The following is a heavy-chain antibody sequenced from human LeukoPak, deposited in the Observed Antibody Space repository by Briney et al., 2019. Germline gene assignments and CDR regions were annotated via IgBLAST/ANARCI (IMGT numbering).Heavy chain of an antibody. V-gene: IGHV4-59*12. CDR3: ARTPTMHSSSWYVRDYYYYYMDV. CDR1: GGSISSYY. CDR2: IYYSGST. D-gene: IGHD6-13*01. Sequence: SETLSLTCTVSGGSISSYYWSWIRQPPGKGLEWIGYIYYSGSTNYNPSLKSRVTISVDTSKNQFSLKLSSVTAADTAVYYCARTPTMHSSSWYVRDYYYYYMDVWGKGTTVTVSS. J-gene: IGHJ6*03.